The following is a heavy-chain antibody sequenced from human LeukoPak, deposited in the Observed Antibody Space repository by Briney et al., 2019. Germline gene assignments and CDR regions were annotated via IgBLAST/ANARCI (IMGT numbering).Heavy chain of an antibody. Sequence: PGGSLRLSCAASGFTFSDYGMHWVRQAPGKGLEWVAFIRYDGSNKYYADSVKGRFTISRDNSKNTLYLQMNSLRAEDTAVYYCAKDSLYSSSWYYYYYYYMDVWGKGTTVTISS. CDR2: IRYDGSNK. J-gene: IGHJ6*03. D-gene: IGHD6-13*01. V-gene: IGHV3-30*02. CDR3: AKDSLYSSSWYYYYYYYMDV. CDR1: GFTFSDYG.